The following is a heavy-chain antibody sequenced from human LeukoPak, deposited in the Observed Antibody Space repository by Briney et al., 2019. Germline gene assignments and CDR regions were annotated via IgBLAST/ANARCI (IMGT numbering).Heavy chain of an antibody. Sequence: GGSLRLSCAASGFTFSSYSMKWVRQAPGKGLEWVSSVSTSSIYIYYADSVKGRFTISRDNAKNSLYLQMNSLKTEDTAVYYCTTDPKGGSSPLYYFDYWGQGTLVTVSS. CDR1: GFTFSSYS. V-gene: IGHV3-21*03. J-gene: IGHJ4*02. D-gene: IGHD6-6*01. CDR3: TTDPKGGSSPLYYFDY. CDR2: VSTSSIYI.